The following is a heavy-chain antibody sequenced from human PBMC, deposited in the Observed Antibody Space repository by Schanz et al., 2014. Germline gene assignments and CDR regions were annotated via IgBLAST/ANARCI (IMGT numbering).Heavy chain of an antibody. Sequence: EVQLVESGGGLVQPGGSLRLSCAASGFTFSAYWMTWVRQAPGKGLDWVGIIKPDGSEKFYVDSVKGRFTISRDNAKNVMYLHLNRLRAEDTAVYYCAREVGGSFGQHYWGQGALVTVSS. J-gene: IGHJ4*02. CDR3: AREVGGSFGQHY. CDR2: IKPDGSEK. D-gene: IGHD1-26*01. CDR1: GFTFSAYW. V-gene: IGHV3-7*01.